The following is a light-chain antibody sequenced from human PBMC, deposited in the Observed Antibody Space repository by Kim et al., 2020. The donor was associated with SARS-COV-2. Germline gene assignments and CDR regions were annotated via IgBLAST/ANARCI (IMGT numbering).Light chain of an antibody. Sequence: SYELTQSPSVSVSPGQTASITCSGDKLGDKYACWYQQKPGQSPVLVIYQHNKRPSGIPERFSGSNSGNTATLTISGTQAMDEADYYCQAWDSSTVVFGGGTQLTVL. CDR2: QHN. CDR3: QAWDSSTVV. CDR1: KLGDKY. J-gene: IGLJ2*01. V-gene: IGLV3-1*01.